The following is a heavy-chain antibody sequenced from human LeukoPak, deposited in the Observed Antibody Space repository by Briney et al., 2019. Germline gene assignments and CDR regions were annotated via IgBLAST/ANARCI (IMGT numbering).Heavy chain of an antibody. J-gene: IGHJ4*02. CDR1: GFTFSSYE. Sequence: PGGSLRLSCAASGFTFSSYEMNWVRQAPGKGLEWVAFIRYDGNKKYYADSVKGRFTISRDNSKNTLYLQMNSLKTEDTAVYYCAKDPSIVGPTPSGRGGQGTLVTVSS. CDR3: AKDPSIVGPTPSGR. D-gene: IGHD1-26*01. CDR2: IRYDGNKK. V-gene: IGHV3-30*02.